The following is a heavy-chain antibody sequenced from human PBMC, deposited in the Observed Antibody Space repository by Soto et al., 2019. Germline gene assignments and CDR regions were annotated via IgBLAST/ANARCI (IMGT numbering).Heavy chain of an antibody. CDR2: IYPGDRET. J-gene: IGHJ4*02. D-gene: IGHD6-13*01. CDR1: GYTFSNFW. CDR3: ARSPRSSPYFDY. Sequence: GESLKISCQSSGYTFSNFWIGWVRQLPGKGLEWMGIIYPGDRETRYSPSFHGKVTISADRSINTAYLQWNSLEASDTAFYFCARSPRSSPYFDYWGQGALVTVSS. V-gene: IGHV5-51*01.